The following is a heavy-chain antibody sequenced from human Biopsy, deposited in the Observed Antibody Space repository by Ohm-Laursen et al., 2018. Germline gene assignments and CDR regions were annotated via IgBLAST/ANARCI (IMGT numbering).Heavy chain of an antibody. D-gene: IGHD1-26*01. J-gene: IGHJ2*01. Sequence: TLSLTCTVSGVSISVDGYYWAWIRQLPGKGLDWIGYIYHSGTTYYNPSLKSRLTVSVDTSKNEFSLRLTSVTAADTAVYYCARHAPSYSGSYWRYFDLWGRGTLVTVSS. CDR3: ARHAPSYSGSYWRYFDL. CDR1: GVSISVDGYY. CDR2: IYHSGTT. V-gene: IGHV4-31*03.